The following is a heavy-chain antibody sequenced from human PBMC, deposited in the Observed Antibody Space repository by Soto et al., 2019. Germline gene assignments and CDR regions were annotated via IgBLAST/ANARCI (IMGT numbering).Heavy chain of an antibody. Sequence: QVQLVESGGGVVQPGRSLRLSCAASGFTFSSYGMHWVRQAPGKGLGWVAVISYDGSNKYYADSVKGRFTISRDNSKNTLYLQMNSLRAEDTAVYYCAQDVVVGATTGLGDYYYYYGMDVWGQWTTVTVSS. V-gene: IGHV3-30*18. CDR3: AQDVVVGATTGLGDYYYYYGMDV. D-gene: IGHD1-26*01. CDR2: ISYDGSNK. CDR1: GFTFSSYG. J-gene: IGHJ6*02.